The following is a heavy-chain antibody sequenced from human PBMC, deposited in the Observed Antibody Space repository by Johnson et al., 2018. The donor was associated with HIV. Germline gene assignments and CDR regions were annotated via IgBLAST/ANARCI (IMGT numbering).Heavy chain of an antibody. V-gene: IGHV3-23*04. D-gene: IGHD5-24*01. CDR1: GFTVTSNY. J-gene: IGHJ3*02. Sequence: VQLVESGGGLVQPGESLRLSCAAAGFTVTSNYMSWVRQAPGKGLEWVSAISGSGGSTYYADSVKGRFTISRDNSKNTLYLQMNSLRAEDTAVYYCAKDYRDGYNRGWAFDIWGQGTMVTVSS. CDR2: ISGSGGST. CDR3: AKDYRDGYNRGWAFDI.